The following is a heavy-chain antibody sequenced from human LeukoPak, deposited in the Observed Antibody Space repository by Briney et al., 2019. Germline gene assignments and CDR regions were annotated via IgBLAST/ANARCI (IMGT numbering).Heavy chain of an antibody. D-gene: IGHD3-22*01. V-gene: IGHV1-46*01. J-gene: IGHJ5*02. CDR2: INPSGGST. CDR3: ARDISSYYDSSGSSLSP. Sequence: ASVKVSCKASGYTFTSYYMHWVRQAPGQGLEWMGIINPSGGSTSYAQKFQGRVTMTRDMSTSTVYMELSSLRSEDTAMYYCARDISSYYDSSGSSLSPWGQGTLVTVSS. CDR1: GYTFTSYY.